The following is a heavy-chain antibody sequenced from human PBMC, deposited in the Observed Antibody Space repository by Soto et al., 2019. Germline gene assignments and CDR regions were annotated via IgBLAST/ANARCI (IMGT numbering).Heavy chain of an antibody. CDR2: ISYDESTT. V-gene: IGHV3-30*18. Sequence: PGGSLRLSCAASGFSFSRYGIHWVRQAPGKGLEWVAVISYDESTTFCADSVKGRFTISRDNSKNTLFLQMNSLRPEDTAVYYCSKAMIGSYDSDAFDVWGQGTMVTVSS. CDR3: SKAMIGSYDSDAFDV. CDR1: GFSFSRYG. J-gene: IGHJ3*01. D-gene: IGHD3-22*01.